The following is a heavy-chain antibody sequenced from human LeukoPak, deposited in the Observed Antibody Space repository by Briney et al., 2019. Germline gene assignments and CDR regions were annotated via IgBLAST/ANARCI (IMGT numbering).Heavy chain of an antibody. Sequence: GESLKISCKGSGYSFTSYWISWVRQMPGKGLEWMGIIYPGDSETRYSPSFQGQVTISVDKSISTAYLQWSSLKASDTAMYYCARQRSYYVDYWGQGTLVTVFS. J-gene: IGHJ4*02. V-gene: IGHV5-51*01. D-gene: IGHD3-10*01. CDR2: IYPGDSET. CDR1: GYSFTSYW. CDR3: ARQRSYYVDY.